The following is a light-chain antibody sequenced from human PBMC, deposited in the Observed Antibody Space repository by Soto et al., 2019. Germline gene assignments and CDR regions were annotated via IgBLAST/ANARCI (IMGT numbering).Light chain of an antibody. CDR1: SSDIGHYNY. CDR3: SSYTRNSTYV. Sequence: QSVLTQPASVSGSPGQSITISCTGTSSDIGHYNYVSWYQQYPGKAPKLMIYEVNNRPSGVSNRFSGSKSGNTASLTISGLQPEDEADYYCSSYTRNSTYVFGTGTKV. J-gene: IGLJ1*01. V-gene: IGLV2-14*01. CDR2: EVN.